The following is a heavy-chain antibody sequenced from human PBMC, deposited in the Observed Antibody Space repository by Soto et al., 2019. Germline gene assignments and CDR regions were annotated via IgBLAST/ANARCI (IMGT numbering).Heavy chain of an antibody. D-gene: IGHD2-2*01. V-gene: IGHV1-3*01. CDR3: AREDGYQLSDYYYYYIDV. CDR2: INAGNGNT. Sequence: ASVKVSCKASGYTFTSYAMHWVRQAPGQRLEWMGWINAGNGNTKYSQKFQGRVTITRDTSASTAYMELSSLRSEDTAVYYCAREDGYQLSDYYYYYIDVCGKGTTVPVSS. CDR1: GYTFTSYA. J-gene: IGHJ6*03.